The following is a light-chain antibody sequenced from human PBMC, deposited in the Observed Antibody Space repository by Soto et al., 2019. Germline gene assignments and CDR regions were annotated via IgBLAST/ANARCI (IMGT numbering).Light chain of an antibody. CDR2: EVS. CDR3: SSYAGSNPVV. CDR1: SSDVGGYNY. Sequence: QSALTQPPSASGSPGQSVTISCTGTSSDVGGYNYVSWYQQHPGKAPKLMIYEVSKRPSGVPDRFSGSKSGNTASLTVSGLQAEDEADYYCSSYAGSNPVVFDGGTKLTVL. V-gene: IGLV2-8*01. J-gene: IGLJ2*01.